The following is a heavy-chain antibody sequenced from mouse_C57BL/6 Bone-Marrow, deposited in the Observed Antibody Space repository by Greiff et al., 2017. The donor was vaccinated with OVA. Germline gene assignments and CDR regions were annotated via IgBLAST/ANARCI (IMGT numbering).Heavy chain of an antibody. CDR3: ERESDSGYAYAMDY. V-gene: IGHV1-26*01. CDR1: GYTFTDYY. J-gene: IGHJ4*01. D-gene: IGHD3-2*02. Sequence: VQLQQSGPELVKPGASVKISCKASGYTFTDYYMNWVKQSHGKSLEWIGDINPNNGGTSYNQKFKGKATLTVDTSSSTAYMELRSLTSEDSAVYYCERESDSGYAYAMDYWGQGTSVTVSS. CDR2: INPNNGGT.